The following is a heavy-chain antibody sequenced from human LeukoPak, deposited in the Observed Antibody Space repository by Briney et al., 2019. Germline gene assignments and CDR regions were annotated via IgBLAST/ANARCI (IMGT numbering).Heavy chain of an antibody. V-gene: IGHV4-34*01. CDR1: GGSFSGYY. CDR2: INHSGST. J-gene: IGHJ4*02. Sequence: PSETLSLTCAVYGGSFSGYYWSWIRQPPGKGLEWIGEINHSGSTNYNPSLKSRVTISVDTSKNQFSLKLSSVTAAVTAVYYCARSTALDCSSTSCYTADYWGQGTPVTVSS. D-gene: IGHD2-2*02. CDR3: ARSTALDCSSTSCYTADY.